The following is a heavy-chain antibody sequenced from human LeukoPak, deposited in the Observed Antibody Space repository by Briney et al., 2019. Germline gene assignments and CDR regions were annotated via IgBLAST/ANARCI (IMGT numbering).Heavy chain of an antibody. CDR1: GFTFSSYW. CDR2: IKQDGSEK. J-gene: IGHJ6*02. D-gene: IGHD3-3*01. Sequence: GGSLRLSCAASGFTFSSYWMSWVRQAPGKGLEWVANIKQDGSEKYYVDSVKGRFTISRDNAKNSLYLQMNSLRVEDTAVYYCAREGARGRRVTIFGVAAYGMDVWGQGTTVTVSS. CDR3: AREGARGRRVTIFGVAAYGMDV. V-gene: IGHV3-7*01.